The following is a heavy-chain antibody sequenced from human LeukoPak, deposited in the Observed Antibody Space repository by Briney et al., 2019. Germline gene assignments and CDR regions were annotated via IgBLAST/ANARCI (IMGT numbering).Heavy chain of an antibody. Sequence: GRSLRLSCTPPGFTFRSYAIHWVRQAPGKGLDWVAVISYDRSNKYYADSVKGRFPISRDNSTHTLYLQMNSLRAEDTAVYYCARGPLKWALRFDYWGQGTLVTVSS. CDR3: ARGPLKWALRFDY. V-gene: IGHV3-30*04. CDR2: ISYDRSNK. J-gene: IGHJ4*02. D-gene: IGHD1-26*01. CDR1: GFTFRSYA.